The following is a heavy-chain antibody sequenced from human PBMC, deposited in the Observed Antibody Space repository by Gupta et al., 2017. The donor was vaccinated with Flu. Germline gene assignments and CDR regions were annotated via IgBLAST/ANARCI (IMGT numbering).Heavy chain of an antibody. J-gene: IGHJ4*02. D-gene: IGHD6-13*01. Sequence: RQAPGKGLGWVSSISWNSGTIAYTDSVKGRFTISRDNAKNSLYLQMNSLRAEDTALYCCAKDSLSSSWVLFDYWGQGTLVTVSS. V-gene: IGHV3-9*01. CDR3: AKDSLSSSWVLFDY. CDR2: ISWNSGTI.